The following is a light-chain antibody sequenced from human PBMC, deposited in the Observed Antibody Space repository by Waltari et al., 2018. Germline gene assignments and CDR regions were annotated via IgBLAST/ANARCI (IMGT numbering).Light chain of an antibody. J-gene: IGKJ2*01. CDR2: AAS. CDR1: QSISSY. CDR3: QQSYSTPYT. V-gene: IGKV1-39*01. Sequence: DIQMTQSPSSLSASVGDRVTITCRASQSISSYLNWYQQKPGKAPKLLIYAASSLQSGVPSRFSGSGSGTDFTLTISSLQPEDFATYYCQQSYSTPYTFGXGXKLEIK.